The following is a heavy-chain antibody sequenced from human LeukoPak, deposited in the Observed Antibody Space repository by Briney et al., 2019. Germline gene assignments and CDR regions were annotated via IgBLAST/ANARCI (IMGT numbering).Heavy chain of an antibody. V-gene: IGHV5-51*01. CDR3: ARNRYRARTDGSWYFDL. J-gene: IGHJ2*01. Sequence: GESLQISCKVSGYSFTSYWIGWVRQMPVKGLEWMGIIYSGDSDTRYSPSFQGHVAISVDRSISTAFLQWSSLKASDTAVYYCARNRYRARTDGSWYFDLWGRGTLLTVSS. CDR2: IYSGDSDT. D-gene: IGHD3-16*02. CDR1: GYSFTSYW.